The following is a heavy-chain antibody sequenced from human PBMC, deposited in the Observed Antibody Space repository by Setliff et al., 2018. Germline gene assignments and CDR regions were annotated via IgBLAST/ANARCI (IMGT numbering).Heavy chain of an antibody. CDR2: IIPSTGNT. Sequence: ASVKVSCKASGYTFTSYYMHWVRQAPGQGLEWMTMIIPSTGNTNYAQKFQGRVTMTADTSTNTVYMDLSSRGSEDTAVYYCVRSPALLGIVCLDPWGQGTRVTVSS. CDR3: VRSPALLGIVCLDP. CDR1: GYTFTSYY. J-gene: IGHJ5*02. D-gene: IGHD2-15*01. V-gene: IGHV1-46*01.